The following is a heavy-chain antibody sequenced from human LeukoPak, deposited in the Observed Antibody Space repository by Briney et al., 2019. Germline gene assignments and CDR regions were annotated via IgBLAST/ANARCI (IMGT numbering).Heavy chain of an antibody. D-gene: IGHD3-22*01. V-gene: IGHV4-31*03. CDR1: GGPNSSGTYY. Sequence: SETLSLACTVSGGPNSSGTYYWSWIRQHPGKGLEWIGYIHYSGVTYYSPSLKSRPTISVDTSKNQFSLRPRSVTAADTAVYCCARGVAYESTGYYLYYCDQWAQRTLVTVAA. CDR3: ARGVAYESTGYYLYYCDQ. J-gene: IGHJ4*02. CDR2: IHYSGVT.